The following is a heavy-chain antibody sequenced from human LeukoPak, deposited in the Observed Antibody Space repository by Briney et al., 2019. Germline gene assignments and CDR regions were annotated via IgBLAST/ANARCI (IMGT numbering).Heavy chain of an antibody. CDR2: IYDSGST. Sequence: NPSETLSLTCAVYGGSFSGYYWGWLRQPPGKGLEWIGSIYDSGSTYYNPSLKSRVTISVDTSKNQFSLKLNSVTAADTAVYYCARHYGPWGQGTLVTVSS. D-gene: IGHD3-10*01. CDR3: ARHYGP. V-gene: IGHV4-39*01. CDR1: GGSFSGYY. J-gene: IGHJ5*02.